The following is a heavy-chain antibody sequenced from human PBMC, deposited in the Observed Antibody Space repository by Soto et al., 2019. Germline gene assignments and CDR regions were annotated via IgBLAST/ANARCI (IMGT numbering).Heavy chain of an antibody. J-gene: IGHJ5*02. CDR1: GFTLSTDR. CDR2: ITGSSDDI. CDR3: VRDRRASRSSATGWFDP. Sequence: GGSLRLSCAASGFTLSTDRMNWVRQAPGKGPEWVSRITGSSDDIYYADSVKGRCTISRDNAKNSLYLQMNNLRAEDTAVYYCVRDRRASRSSATGWFDPWGQGTLVTVSS. V-gene: IGHV3-21*01.